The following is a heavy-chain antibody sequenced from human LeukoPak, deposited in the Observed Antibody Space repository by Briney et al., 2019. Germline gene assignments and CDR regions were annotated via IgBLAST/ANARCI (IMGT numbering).Heavy chain of an antibody. D-gene: IGHD2-2*02. V-gene: IGHV4-39*07. CDR2: VYYSGST. J-gene: IGHJ5*02. Sequence: SETLSLTCTVSGGSISSGTYYWGWIRQPPGKGLQWIGSVYYSGSTYYNPSLQSRVTISVDTSKNHFSLKLSSVTAADTAVYYCARDSPDCGSTTCYKDWFDPWGQGTLVTVSS. CDR3: ARDSPDCGSTTCYKDWFDP. CDR1: GGSISSGTYY.